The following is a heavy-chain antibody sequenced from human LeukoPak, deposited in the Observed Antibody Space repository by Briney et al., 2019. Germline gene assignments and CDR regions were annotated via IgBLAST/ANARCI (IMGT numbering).Heavy chain of an antibody. CDR2: INPNSGDT. CDR1: GYTFTGYY. Sequence: ASVKVSCKASGYTFTGYYMHWVRQAPGQGLEWMGWINPNSGDTHYAQKFQGRVTMTRDTSINTAYMELSRLRSDDTAVYYCARDQAFVYCSGGTCYDDYWGQGSLVTVSS. J-gene: IGHJ4*02. V-gene: IGHV1-2*02. CDR3: ARDQAFVYCSGGTCYDDY. D-gene: IGHD2-15*01.